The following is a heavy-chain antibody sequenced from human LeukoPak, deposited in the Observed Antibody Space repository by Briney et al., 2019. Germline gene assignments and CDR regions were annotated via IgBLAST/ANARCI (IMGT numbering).Heavy chain of an antibody. D-gene: IGHD5-18*01. V-gene: IGHV5-51*01. CDR1: GYSFTSYW. J-gene: IGHJ4*02. CDR3: CLDTAMVSFDY. Sequence: GESLKISCKGSGYSFTSYWIGWVREMPGKGLEWMGIIYPGDSETRYSPTFQGQVTISADKSTSTAYLQWSSLKASDTAMYYCCLDTAMVSFDYWGQGTLVTVSS. CDR2: IYPGDSET.